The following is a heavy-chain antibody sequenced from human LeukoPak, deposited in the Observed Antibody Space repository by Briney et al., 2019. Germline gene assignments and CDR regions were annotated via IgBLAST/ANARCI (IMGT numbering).Heavy chain of an antibody. D-gene: IGHD3-16*01. Sequence: GGSLKLSCAASGFTFSGSAMHWVRQASGKGLEWVGRIRSKANSYATAYAASVKGRFTISRDDSKNTAYLQMNSLKTEDTAVYYCAREIGMGAFDYYYYGMDVWGQGTTVTVSS. CDR2: IRSKANSYAT. CDR3: AREIGMGAFDYYYYGMDV. J-gene: IGHJ6*02. V-gene: IGHV3-73*01. CDR1: GFTFSGSA.